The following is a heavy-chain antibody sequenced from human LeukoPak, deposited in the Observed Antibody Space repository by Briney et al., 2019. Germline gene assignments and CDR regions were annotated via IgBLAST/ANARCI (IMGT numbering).Heavy chain of an antibody. J-gene: IGHJ5*01. CDR1: GFTFSNYY. CDR2: IKQDGSEK. Sequence: GGSLRLSCAASGFTFSNYYLSWVRQAPGKGLEWVANIKQDGSEKYYVDSVKGRFTISRDNAKNSLYLQMNSLRAEDTAVYHCVRIGYSSNSLGIDSWGHGTLVTVSS. V-gene: IGHV3-7*01. CDR3: VRIGYSSNSLGIDS. D-gene: IGHD5-12*01.